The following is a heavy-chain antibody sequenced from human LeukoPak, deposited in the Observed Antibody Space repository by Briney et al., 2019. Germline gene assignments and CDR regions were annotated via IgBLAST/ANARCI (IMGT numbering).Heavy chain of an antibody. CDR3: AKGYSSGWYSRGYFQH. J-gene: IGHJ1*01. D-gene: IGHD6-19*01. CDR1: GFTFSSYS. CDR2: ISSSSSYI. Sequence: GGSLRLSCAASGFTFSSYSMNWVRQAPGKGLEWVSSISSSSSYIYYADSVKGRFTISRDNAKNSLYLQMNSLRAEDTAVYYCAKGYSSGWYSRGYFQHWGQGTLVTVSS. V-gene: IGHV3-21*04.